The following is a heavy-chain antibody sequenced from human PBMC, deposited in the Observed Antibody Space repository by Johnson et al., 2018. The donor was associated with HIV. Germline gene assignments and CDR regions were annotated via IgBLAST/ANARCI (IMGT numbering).Heavy chain of an antibody. Sequence: QVQLVESGGGVVQPGRSLRLSCAASGLTFSSYAMHWVRQAPGKGLERVAVISYDGSNKYYGDSVKGRLTISRDNSKNTLYLQMNSLRAEDTAVYYCAKDIWQYMYGAFDIWGQGTMVTVSS. CDR1: GLTFSSYA. D-gene: IGHD2-8*01. CDR3: AKDIWQYMYGAFDI. J-gene: IGHJ3*02. CDR2: ISYDGSNK. V-gene: IGHV3-30*04.